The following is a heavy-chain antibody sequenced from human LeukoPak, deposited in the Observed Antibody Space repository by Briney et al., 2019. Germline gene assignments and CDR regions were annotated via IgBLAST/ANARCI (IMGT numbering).Heavy chain of an antibody. D-gene: IGHD2-15*01. Sequence: GGSLRLSCAASGFTFSSYGMHWVRQAPGKGLEWVGVISYDGSNKYYADSVKGRFTISRDNSKNTLYLQMNSLRAEDTAVYYCPRDHDIVVVVAASFDYGGQETLVTISS. CDR1: GFTFSSYG. J-gene: IGHJ4*02. CDR3: PRDHDIVVVVAASFDY. V-gene: IGHV3-30*03. CDR2: ISYDGSNK.